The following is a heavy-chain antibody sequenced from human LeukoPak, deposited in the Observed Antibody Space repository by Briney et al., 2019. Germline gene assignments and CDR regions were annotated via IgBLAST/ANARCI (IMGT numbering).Heavy chain of an antibody. CDR3: ARGDCSSTSCLDY. D-gene: IGHD2-2*01. CDR1: GGTFSSYA. CDR2: IIPIFGTA. J-gene: IGHJ4*02. V-gene: IGHV1-69*13. Sequence: SVKVSCKASGGTFSSYAISWVRQAPGQGLEWMGGIIPIFGTANYAQKFQGRVTVTADESTSTAYMELSSLRSEDTAVYYCARGDCSSTSCLDYWGQGTLVTVSS.